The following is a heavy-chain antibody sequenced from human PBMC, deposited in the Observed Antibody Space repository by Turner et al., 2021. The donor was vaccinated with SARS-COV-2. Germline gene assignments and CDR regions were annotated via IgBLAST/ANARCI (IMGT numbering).Heavy chain of an antibody. J-gene: IGHJ4*02. CDR1: GFTFSSFD. D-gene: IGHD1-7*01. Sequence: QVQLVESGGGVLQPGRSLSLSCAASGFTFSSFDMDWVRRAPGKGVEWVAFMSFDGSNTHYTDSVKGRFTISRDSSKNTLYLQMASLRTEDTAVYYWAKEGGENYYFDCWGQGTLVTVSS. CDR3: AKEGGENYYFDC. V-gene: IGHV3-30*18. CDR2: MSFDGSNT.